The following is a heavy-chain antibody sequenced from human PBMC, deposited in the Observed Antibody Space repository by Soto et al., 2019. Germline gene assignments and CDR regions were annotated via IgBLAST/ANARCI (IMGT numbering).Heavy chain of an antibody. Sequence: QVQLQESGPGLVKPSQTLSLTCTVSGGSISSGDYYWSWIRQPPGKGLEGIGYIYYSGSTYYNPSLKSRVTISVDTSKNQFSLKLSSVTAADTAVYYCAREKAGYSSSYYYYYYGMDVWGQGTTVTVSS. CDR1: GGSISSGDYY. CDR3: AREKAGYSSSYYYYYYGMDV. V-gene: IGHV4-30-4*01. D-gene: IGHD6-6*01. J-gene: IGHJ6*02. CDR2: IYYSGST.